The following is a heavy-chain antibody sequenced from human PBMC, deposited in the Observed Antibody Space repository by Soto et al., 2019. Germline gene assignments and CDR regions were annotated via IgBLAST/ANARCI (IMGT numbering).Heavy chain of an antibody. V-gene: IGHV1-18*01. CDR1: GYTFTSYG. D-gene: IGHD6-13*01. CDR2: ISAYNGNT. CDR3: AWTIAAAGTFWFDP. J-gene: IGHJ5*02. Sequence: ASVKVSCKASGYTFTSYGISWVRQAPGQGLEWMGWISAYNGNTNYAQKLQGRVTMTTDTSTSTAYMELRSLRSDDTAAYYCAWTIAAAGTFWFDPWGQGTLVTVSS.